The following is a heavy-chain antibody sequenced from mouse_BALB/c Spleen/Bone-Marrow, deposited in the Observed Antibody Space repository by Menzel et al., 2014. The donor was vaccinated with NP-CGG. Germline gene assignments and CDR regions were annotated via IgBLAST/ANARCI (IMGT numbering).Heavy chain of an antibody. CDR2: INPSNGRT. J-gene: IGHJ2*01. CDR3: TSPQLGRDY. CDR1: GYSFTGYT. D-gene: IGHD4-1*02. V-gene: IGHV1S81*02. Sequence: QVQLQQPGPELVKPGASVKISCKASGYSFTGYTMNWVKQSHGKNLEWIGEINPSNGRTDNNEKFKTKATLTVDSSSSTAYMQLSSLTSEDSAVYYCTSPQLGRDYWGQGTILTVSS.